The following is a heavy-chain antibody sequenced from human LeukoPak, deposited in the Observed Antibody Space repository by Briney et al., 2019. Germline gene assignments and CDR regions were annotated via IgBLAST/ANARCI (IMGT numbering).Heavy chain of an antibody. CDR3: TTLDLPPATSAAAS. V-gene: IGHV1-24*01. CDR2: FDLEDGES. Sequence: ASVKVSCKVSGYTLTELSMHWVRQAPGKGLEWMGGFDLEDGESIYAQKFQGRVRVTEDTSTDTAYMELSSLRSEDTAVYYCTTLDLPPATSAAASWGQGTLVTVSS. CDR1: GYTLTELS. D-gene: IGHD2-2*01. J-gene: IGHJ5*02.